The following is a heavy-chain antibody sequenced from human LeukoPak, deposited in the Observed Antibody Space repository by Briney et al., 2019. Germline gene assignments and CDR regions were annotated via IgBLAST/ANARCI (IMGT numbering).Heavy chain of an antibody. CDR2: ISWNSGSI. CDR1: GFTFDNYA. D-gene: IGHD5-24*01. V-gene: IGHV3-9*01. J-gene: IGHJ4*02. CDR3: AKDSVEMATIGYYFDY. Sequence: GRSLRLSCAASGFTFDNYAMHWVRHAPGKGLEWVSGISWNSGSIGYADSVKGRFTISRDNAKNSLYLQMNSLRAEDTALYYCAKDSVEMATIGYYFDYWGQGTLVTVSS.